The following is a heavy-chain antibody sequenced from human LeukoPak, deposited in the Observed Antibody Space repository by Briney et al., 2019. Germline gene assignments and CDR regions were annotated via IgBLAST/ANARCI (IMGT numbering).Heavy chain of an antibody. Sequence: SETLSLTCAVYGGSFSGYYWSWIRQPPGKGLEWIGEINHSGSTNYDPSLKSRVTISVDTSKNQFSLKLSSVTAADTAVYYCARAFYGDYGYWGQGTLVTVSS. CDR3: ARAFYGDYGY. J-gene: IGHJ4*02. D-gene: IGHD4-17*01. CDR2: INHSGST. V-gene: IGHV4-34*01. CDR1: GGSFSGYY.